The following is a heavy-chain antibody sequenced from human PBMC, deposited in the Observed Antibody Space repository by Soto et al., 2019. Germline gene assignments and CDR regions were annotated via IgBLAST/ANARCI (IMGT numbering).Heavy chain of an antibody. CDR2: IITLFGTS. V-gene: IGHV1-69*01. J-gene: IGHJ4*02. CDR3: AREVGYGDFAAALLE. D-gene: IGHD2-21*02. Sequence: VQLMQSGAEVKKPGSSVKVSCKASGGTFSSHSINWVRQAPGQGLEWMGGIITLFGTSNYAQNFQGRVTITADQSTSTAYMELNSMTSADTAVYDCAREVGYGDFAAALLEWGQGPLVTVS. CDR1: GGTFSSHS.